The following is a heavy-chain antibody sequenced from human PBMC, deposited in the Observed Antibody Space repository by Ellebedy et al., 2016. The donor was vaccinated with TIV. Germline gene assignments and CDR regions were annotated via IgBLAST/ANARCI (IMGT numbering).Heavy chain of an antibody. J-gene: IGHJ5*02. CDR2: INHSGST. Sequence: SQTLSLTXXVYGGSFSGYYWSWIRQPPGKGLEWIGEINHSGSTNYNPSLKSRVTISVDTSKNQFSLKLSSVTAADTAVYYCARGGPITMVRGRWWFDPWGQGTLVTVSS. V-gene: IGHV4-34*01. D-gene: IGHD3-10*01. CDR3: ARGGPITMVRGRWWFDP. CDR1: GGSFSGYY.